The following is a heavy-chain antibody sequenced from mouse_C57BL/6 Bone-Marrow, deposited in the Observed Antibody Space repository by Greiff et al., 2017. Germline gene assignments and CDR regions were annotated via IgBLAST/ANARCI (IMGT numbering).Heavy chain of an antibody. Sequence: EVKLVESGGDLVKPGGSLKLSCAASGFTFSSYGMSWVRQTPDKRLEWVATISSGGSYTYYPDSVKGRFTISRDNAKNTLYLQMSSLKSEDTAMYYCERHRYGSSSWYFDVWGTGTTVTVSS. D-gene: IGHD1-1*01. CDR1: GFTFSSYG. CDR3: ERHRYGSSSWYFDV. J-gene: IGHJ1*03. CDR2: ISSGGSYT. V-gene: IGHV5-6*02.